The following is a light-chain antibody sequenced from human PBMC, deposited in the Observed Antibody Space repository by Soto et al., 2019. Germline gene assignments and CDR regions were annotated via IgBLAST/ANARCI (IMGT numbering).Light chain of an antibody. CDR2: EVS. J-gene: IGLJ1*01. CDR3: NSYTSSNTRV. Sequence: QSVLTQPASVSGSPGQSITISCTGTSSEVGGYSRVSWYQHHPGKAPKLMIYEVSDRPSGVSNRFSGSKSGNTASLTISGLQAEDEADYYCNSYTSSNTRVFGTGTKLTVL. V-gene: IGLV2-14*01. CDR1: SSEVGGYSR.